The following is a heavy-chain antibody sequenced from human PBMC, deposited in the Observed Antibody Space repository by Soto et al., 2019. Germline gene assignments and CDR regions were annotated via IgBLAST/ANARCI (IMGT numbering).Heavy chain of an antibody. D-gene: IGHD3-10*01. CDR3: AHSRGQLDY. Sequence: SGPTLVNPTQTLTLTCTLSGLSLSSSGVGVSWIRQSPGQVLEWLAVIYWDDDKRYSPSLRNRLTITKDISENQVVLTMTNMDPVDTGTYYCAHSRGQLDYWGQGTLVTVSA. CDR2: IYWDDDK. CDR1: GLSLSSSGVG. J-gene: IGHJ4*02. V-gene: IGHV2-5*02.